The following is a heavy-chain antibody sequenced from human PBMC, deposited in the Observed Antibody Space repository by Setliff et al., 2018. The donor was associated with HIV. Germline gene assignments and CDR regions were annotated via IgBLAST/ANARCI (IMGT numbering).Heavy chain of an antibody. CDR1: KYTFTDYY. V-gene: IGHV1-69-2*01. CDR2: VDPEDDKT. Sequence: ASVKVSCKASKYTFTDYYMHWVQQAPGKGLEWMGRVDPEDDKTIYAEKFQGRVTITADTSTDTAYMELSSLRSEDTAVYYCATRSSSIFDYWGQGTLVTVSS. J-gene: IGHJ4*02. D-gene: IGHD6-13*01. CDR3: ATRSSSIFDY.